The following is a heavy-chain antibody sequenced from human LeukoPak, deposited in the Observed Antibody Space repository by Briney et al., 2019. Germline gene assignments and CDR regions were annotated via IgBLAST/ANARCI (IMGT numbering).Heavy chain of an antibody. Sequence: GGSLRLSCAASGFTFNTYTMNWVRQAPGKGLEWVSYISGSSGIIDYADSVRGRFTISRDNSKNTLYLQMNSLRAEDTAVYYCAKARLNYYDSSGLDYWGQGTLVTVSS. CDR3: AKARLNYYDSSGLDY. CDR2: ISGSSGII. V-gene: IGHV3-48*01. D-gene: IGHD3-22*01. J-gene: IGHJ4*02. CDR1: GFTFNTYT.